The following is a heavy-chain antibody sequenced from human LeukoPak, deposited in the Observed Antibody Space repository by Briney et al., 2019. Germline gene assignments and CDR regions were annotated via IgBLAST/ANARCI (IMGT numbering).Heavy chain of an antibody. V-gene: IGHV1-2*02. D-gene: IGHD1-26*01. CDR3: AKGLNSGNYPYFDY. Sequence: ASVKVSCKASGYTFTGYYMHWVRQAPGQGLEWMGWINPDSGGTKFAHKFQGRVTMTRDTSISTTYMELSSLRSDDTAVYYCAKGLNSGNYPYFDYWGQGTLVTVSS. J-gene: IGHJ4*02. CDR2: INPDSGGT. CDR1: GYTFTGYY.